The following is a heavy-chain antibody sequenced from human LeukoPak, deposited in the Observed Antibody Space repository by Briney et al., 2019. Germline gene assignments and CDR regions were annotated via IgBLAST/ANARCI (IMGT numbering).Heavy chain of an antibody. J-gene: IGHJ4*02. Sequence: PGGSLRLSCVASGFTFNHYAMNWVRQAPGKGLEWVSTISFTGGTTFYADSVKGRFTISRDSSKSTLYLHMNSLRAEDTAVYYCAKDLTLGATLTYFDYWGQGTLVTVSS. V-gene: IGHV3-23*01. CDR3: AKDLTLGATLTYFDY. CDR1: GFTFNHYA. CDR2: ISFTGGTT. D-gene: IGHD1-26*01.